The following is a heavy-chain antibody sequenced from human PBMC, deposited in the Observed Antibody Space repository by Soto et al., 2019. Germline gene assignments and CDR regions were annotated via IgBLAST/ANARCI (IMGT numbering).Heavy chain of an antibody. CDR2: IIPIFGTS. V-gene: IGHV1-69*13. Sequence: AASVKVSCKASGGTFNNHAINWVRQAPGQGLEWMGGIIPIFGTSNYAQKFQGRVTITADESTRTAYMELSSLRSEDTAVYYCASLGGNAISGWFDPWGQGTLVTVSS. CDR1: GGTFNNHA. J-gene: IGHJ5*02. CDR3: ASLGGNAISGWFDP. D-gene: IGHD1-1*01.